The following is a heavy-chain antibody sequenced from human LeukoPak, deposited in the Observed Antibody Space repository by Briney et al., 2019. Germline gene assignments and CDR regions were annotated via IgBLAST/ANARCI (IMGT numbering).Heavy chain of an antibody. J-gene: IGHJ4*02. CDR1: GSTFSRYA. CDR3: AKRSGSGSQEYFDY. D-gene: IGHD3-10*01. CDR2: IGVSDAST. Sequence: GGSLRLSCVISGSTFSRYAVHWVRQAPGKGLEWVSGIGVSDASTYYADSVKGRFIVSRDTSKNTLYLQMNSLRAEDTAMYYCAKRSGSGSQEYFDYRGQGTVVTVSS. V-gene: IGHV3-23*01.